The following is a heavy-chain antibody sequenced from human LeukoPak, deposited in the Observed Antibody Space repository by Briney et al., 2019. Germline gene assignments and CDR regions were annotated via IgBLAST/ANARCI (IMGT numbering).Heavy chain of an antibody. J-gene: IGHJ4*02. CDR1: GGSISSSSYY. D-gene: IGHD6-6*01. Sequence: SEPLSLTCTVSGGSISSSSYYWGWIRQPPGKGLEWIGSIYYSGSTYYNPSLKSRVTISVDTSKNQFSLKLSSVTAADTAVYYCARLGSIAAPKGDYWGQGTLVTVSS. CDR3: ARLGSIAAPKGDY. V-gene: IGHV4-39*01. CDR2: IYYSGST.